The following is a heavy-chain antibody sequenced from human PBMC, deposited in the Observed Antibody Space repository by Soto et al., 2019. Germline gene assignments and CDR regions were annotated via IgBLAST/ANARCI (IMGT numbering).Heavy chain of an antibody. CDR2: LSYDGSNK. V-gene: IGHV3-30-3*01. D-gene: IGHD3-10*01. J-gene: IGHJ5*02. CDR3: ARDSSDITMVRGVIRPVNWFDP. Sequence: QVQLVESGGGVVQPGRSLRLSCAASGFTFSIYAMHWVRQAPGKGLEWVAVLSYDGSNKSYADSVKGRFTISRDNSKNTLYLQMNSLRAEDTAVYYCARDSSDITMVRGVIRPVNWFDPWGQGTLVTVSS. CDR1: GFTFSIYA.